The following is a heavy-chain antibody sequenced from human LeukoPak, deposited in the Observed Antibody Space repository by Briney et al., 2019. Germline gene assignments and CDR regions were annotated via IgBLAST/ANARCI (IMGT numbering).Heavy chain of an antibody. V-gene: IGHV4-59*08. CDR3: AVMYSSSWYWFDP. Sequence: SETLSLTCTVSGASMRSYYWSWIRQPPGKRLEWIGYIYYSGSTNYNPSLKSRVTISVDTSKKQFSLKLSSVTAADTAVYYCAVMYSSSWYWFDPWGQGTLVTVSS. CDR1: GASMRSYY. CDR2: IYYSGST. J-gene: IGHJ5*02. D-gene: IGHD6-13*01.